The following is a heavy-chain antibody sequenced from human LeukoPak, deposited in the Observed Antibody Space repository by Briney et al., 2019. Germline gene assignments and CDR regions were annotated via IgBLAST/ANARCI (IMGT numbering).Heavy chain of an antibody. CDR2: ITGSAGST. Sequence: GGSLRLSCAASGFTFSFYAMNWVRQAPGKGLEWVSSITGSAGSTNYADSVRGRFTISRDNSKTTLYLQMNSLRVEDTAVYYCAKDYTAMVKGWFDPWGQGTLVTVSS. CDR3: AKDYTAMVKGWFDP. J-gene: IGHJ5*02. V-gene: IGHV3-23*01. CDR1: GFTFSFYA. D-gene: IGHD5-18*01.